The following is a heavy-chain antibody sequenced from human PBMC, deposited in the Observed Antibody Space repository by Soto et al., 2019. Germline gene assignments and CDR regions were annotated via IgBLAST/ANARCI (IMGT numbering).Heavy chain of an antibody. Sequence: QVQLVQSGAEVKKPGSSVKLSCKTSGGTFRNYAINWVRQAPGQGLEWMGGSIPVFGTANYAQTFQGRFTITADKSTSTAYMEHSRLRSEDTTVYYCAIPLPKQQLVRGAFDHWGQGTLVTVAS. CDR1: GGTFRNYA. CDR2: SIPVFGTA. V-gene: IGHV1-69*06. CDR3: AIPLPKQQLVRGAFDH. D-gene: IGHD6-13*01. J-gene: IGHJ4*02.